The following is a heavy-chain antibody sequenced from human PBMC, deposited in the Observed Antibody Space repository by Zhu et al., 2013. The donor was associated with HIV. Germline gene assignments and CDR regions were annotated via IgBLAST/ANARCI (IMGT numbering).Heavy chain of an antibody. D-gene: IGHD2-21*02. CDR2: INPNNGDT. CDR1: GYTFSGYY. V-gene: IGHV1-2*02. CDR3: ARSGGRVTATLGH. Sequence: QVQLVQSGAEVKEPGASVKVSCQASGYTFSGYYLHWVRQVPGQGLEWMGWINPNNGDTKYAQKFQGRVTMTSDTSIKTAYMEVSILESDDTAIYYCARSGGRVTATLGHWGQGNPRHRLL. J-gene: IGHJ4*02.